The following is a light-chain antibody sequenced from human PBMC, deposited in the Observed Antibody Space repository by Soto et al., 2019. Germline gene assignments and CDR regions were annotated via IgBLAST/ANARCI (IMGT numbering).Light chain of an antibody. Sequence: EILMTQSPATLSVSPGERATLSCRPSQSVSGSYLAWYQQKPGQAPRLLIYGASSRATGIPDRFSGSGSGTDFTLTISRLEPEDFAVYYCHQYGSSSWTFGQGTKVDIK. J-gene: IGKJ1*01. CDR3: HQYGSSSWT. CDR1: QSVSGSY. V-gene: IGKV3-20*01. CDR2: GAS.